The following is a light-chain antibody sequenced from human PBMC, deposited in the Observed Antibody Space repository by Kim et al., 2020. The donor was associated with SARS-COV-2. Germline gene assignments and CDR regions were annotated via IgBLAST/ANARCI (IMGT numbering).Light chain of an antibody. CDR3: SSYTSSSTLV. J-gene: IGLJ2*01. V-gene: IGLV2-14*04. CDR1: SSDVGGYDY. CDR2: DVS. Sequence: GQSIHISCTGTSSDVGGYDYVSWYQQNPGKAPKLMIYDVSKRPSGVSNRFSGSKSGNTASLTISGLQAEDEADYYCSSYTSSSTLVFGGGTQLTVL.